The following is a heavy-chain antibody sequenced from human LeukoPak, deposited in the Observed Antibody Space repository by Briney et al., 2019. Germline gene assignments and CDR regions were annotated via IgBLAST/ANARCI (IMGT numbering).Heavy chain of an antibody. Sequence: PGGSLRLSCAASGFTFSSYAMSWFRQTPGKGLVWVSHIKSDGSITNYADSVKGRFTISRDNARNILYLQMNSLTMEDTAVYYCARDLFWNQADYWGQGAQVTVSS. D-gene: IGHD1-1*01. V-gene: IGHV3-74*01. CDR1: GFTFSSYA. CDR3: ARDLFWNQADY. CDR2: IKSDGSIT. J-gene: IGHJ4*02.